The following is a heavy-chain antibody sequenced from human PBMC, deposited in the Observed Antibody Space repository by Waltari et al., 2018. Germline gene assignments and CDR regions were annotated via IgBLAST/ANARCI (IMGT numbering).Heavy chain of an antibody. J-gene: IGHJ5*02. Sequence: QLQLQESGPGLVKPSETLSLTCTVSGGSISSSSYYWGWIRQPPGKGLEWIGSICYSGRTYYNPSLKSRVTISVDTSKNQFSLKLSSVTAADTAVYYCARAGLAVAVNWFDPWGQGTLVTVSS. V-gene: IGHV4-39*07. D-gene: IGHD6-19*01. CDR2: ICYSGRT. CDR1: GGSISSSSYY. CDR3: ARAGLAVAVNWFDP.